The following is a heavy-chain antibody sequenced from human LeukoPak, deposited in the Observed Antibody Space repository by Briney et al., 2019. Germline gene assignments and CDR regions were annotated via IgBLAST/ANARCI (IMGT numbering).Heavy chain of an antibody. D-gene: IGHD2/OR15-2a*01. Sequence: GGSLRLSCAASGFTFSDYYMSWIRQAPGKGLEWVSAISGSGGSTYYAASVKGRFTISRDNSKNTLYLQMNSLRAEDTAIYYCAKDLSPLYYYYGMDVWGQGTTVTVSS. CDR1: GFTFSDYY. CDR2: ISGSGGST. J-gene: IGHJ6*02. CDR3: AKDLSPLYYYYGMDV. V-gene: IGHV3-23*01.